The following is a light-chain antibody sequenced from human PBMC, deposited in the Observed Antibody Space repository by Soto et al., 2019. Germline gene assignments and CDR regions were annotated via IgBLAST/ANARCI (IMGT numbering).Light chain of an antibody. Sequence: DVQMTQSPSSASASVGDRVTLTCRASRVISNSLAWYQQKPGKAPRLLIYAAFNLQGGVPSRFSGSGSVTHFFLTISSLQPDDFATYYCQQAYIFPFAFGGGTKVDIK. CDR2: AAF. CDR3: QQAYIFPFA. J-gene: IGKJ4*01. CDR1: RVISNS. V-gene: IGKV1-12*02.